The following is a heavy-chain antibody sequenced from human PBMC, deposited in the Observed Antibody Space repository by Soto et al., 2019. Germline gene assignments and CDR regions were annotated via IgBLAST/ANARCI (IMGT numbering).Heavy chain of an antibody. Sequence: GGSLRLSCAASGFTFSSYSMNWVRQAPGKGLEWVSYISSSSSTIYYADSVKGRFTISRDNAKNSLYLQMNNLRDEDTAVYYCASTSYYYDSSGYSYWGQGTLVTVSS. CDR3: ASTSYYYDSSGYSY. D-gene: IGHD3-22*01. J-gene: IGHJ4*02. V-gene: IGHV3-48*02. CDR2: ISSSSSTI. CDR1: GFTFSSYS.